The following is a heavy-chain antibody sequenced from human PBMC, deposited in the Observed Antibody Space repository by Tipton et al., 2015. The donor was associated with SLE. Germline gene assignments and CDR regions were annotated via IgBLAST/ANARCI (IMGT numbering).Heavy chain of an antibody. J-gene: IGHJ4*02. Sequence: LRLSCAASGFTFEDYAMHWVRQAPGKGLEWVGNMYEFGNTFYNPSLKSRGTISIDTSKNQISLEVTSVTAADTDVYYCAGGDVASGAFDYWGQGTLVTVSS. CDR2: MYEFGNT. V-gene: IGHV4-30-2*01. D-gene: IGHD2-15*01. CDR3: AGGDVASGAFDY. CDR1: GFTFEDYA.